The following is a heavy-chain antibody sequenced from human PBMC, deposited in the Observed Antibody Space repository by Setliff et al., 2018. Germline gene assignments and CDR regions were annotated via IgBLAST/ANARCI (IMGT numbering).Heavy chain of an antibody. V-gene: IGHV4-34*01. J-gene: IGHJ4*02. CDR2: INHSGST. D-gene: IGHD3-3*01. Sequence: PSETLSLTCAVYGGSFSGYYWSWIRQPPGKGLEWIGEINHSGSTNYNPSLKSRVTISVDTSKNQFSLKLSSVTAADTAVYYCAGRYNFWSGYFDYWGQGTLVTVSS. CDR1: GGSFSGYY. CDR3: AGRYNFWSGYFDY.